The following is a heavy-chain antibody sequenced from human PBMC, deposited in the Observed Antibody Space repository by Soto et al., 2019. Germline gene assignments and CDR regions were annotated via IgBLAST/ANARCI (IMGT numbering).Heavy chain of an antibody. CDR3: ARESPIVGARCFDY. V-gene: IGHV5-10-1*01. D-gene: IGHD1-26*01. Sequence: GESLKISCKGSGYSFTSYWISWVRQMPGKGLEWMGRIDPSDSYTNYSPSFQGHVTISADKSISTAYLQWSSLRASDTAVYFCARESPIVGARCFDYWGQGTLVTVSS. J-gene: IGHJ4*02. CDR2: IDPSDSYT. CDR1: GYSFTSYW.